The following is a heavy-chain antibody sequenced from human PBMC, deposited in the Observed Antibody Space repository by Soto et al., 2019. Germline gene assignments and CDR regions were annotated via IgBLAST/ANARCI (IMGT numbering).Heavy chain of an antibody. Sequence: QVQLVQSGAEVKKPGSSVKVSCKASGGTFSRYAISWVRQAPGQGLEWMGGFIPAFETANYAQKFQGRVTITADESTSTVYMELSGLRSEDTAMYCCAKGTSSWNNWFDPWGQGTLVTVSS. J-gene: IGHJ5*02. CDR1: GGTFSRYA. V-gene: IGHV1-69*01. D-gene: IGHD6-13*01. CDR3: AKGTSSWNNWFDP. CDR2: FIPAFETA.